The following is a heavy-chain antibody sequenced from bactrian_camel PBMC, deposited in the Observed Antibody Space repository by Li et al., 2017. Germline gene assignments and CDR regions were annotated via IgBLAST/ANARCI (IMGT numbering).Heavy chain of an antibody. CDR1: GFTSSFYC. Sequence: VQLVESGGGLVQPGGSLRLSCVVSGFTSSFYCMSWVRQAPGKEHEGVAGINTAGQMTYADSVKGRFTISRDNAKNAVYLQMDNLQPEDTALYHCVVDGPPKCFRVAPFSDYWGQGTQVTVS. D-gene: IGHD1*01. CDR2: INTAGQMT. J-gene: IGHJ4*01. V-gene: IGHV3S40*01. CDR3: VVDGPPKCFRVAPFSDY.